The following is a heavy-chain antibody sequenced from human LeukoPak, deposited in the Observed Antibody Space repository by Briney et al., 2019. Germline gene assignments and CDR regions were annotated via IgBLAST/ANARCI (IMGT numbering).Heavy chain of an antibody. V-gene: IGHV3-7*01. Sequence: GGSLRLSCAASGFTFSSYWMSWVRQAPGKGLEWVANIKQDGSEKYYVDSVKGRFTISRDNAKNSLYLQMNSLRAEDTAVYYCARDGRYSSSWYGGDFDHWGQGTLVTVSS. J-gene: IGHJ4*02. CDR1: GFTFSSYW. CDR2: IKQDGSEK. CDR3: ARDGRYSSSWYGGDFDH. D-gene: IGHD6-13*01.